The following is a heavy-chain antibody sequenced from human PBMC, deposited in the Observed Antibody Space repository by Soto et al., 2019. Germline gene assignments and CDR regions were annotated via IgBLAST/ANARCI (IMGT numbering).Heavy chain of an antibody. CDR3: AGDMTITYYDFWSGSNWFDP. CDR1: GYTFTSYG. CDR2: ISAYNGNT. J-gene: IGHJ5*02. Sequence: ASVKVSCKASGYTFTSYGISWVRQAPGQGLEWMGWISAYNGNTNYAQKLKGRVTMTTDTSTSTAYMELRSLRSDDTAVYYCAGDMTITYYDFWSGSNWFDPWGQGTLVTVSS. V-gene: IGHV1-18*01. D-gene: IGHD3-3*01.